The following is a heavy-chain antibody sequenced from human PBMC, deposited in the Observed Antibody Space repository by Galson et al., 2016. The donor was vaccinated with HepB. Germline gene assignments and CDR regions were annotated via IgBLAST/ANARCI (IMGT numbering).Heavy chain of an antibody. V-gene: IGHV1-2*02. J-gene: IGHJ5*02. CDR3: AREGYCSGGSCHLFDP. CDR2: INPNSGGT. CDR1: GYIFTDYY. D-gene: IGHD2-15*01. Sequence: SVKVSCKASGYIFTDYYMHWVRQAPGQGLEWMGWINPNSGGTFYGQKFQGRVTMTRDTSISTAYMELNRLRSDDTAVYYCAREGYCSGGSCHLFDPWGQGTLVTVSS.